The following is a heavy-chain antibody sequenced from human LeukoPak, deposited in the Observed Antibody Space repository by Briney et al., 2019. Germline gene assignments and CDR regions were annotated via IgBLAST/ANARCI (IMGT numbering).Heavy chain of an antibody. J-gene: IGHJ4*02. CDR1: GFTVSSNH. D-gene: IGHD3-22*01. V-gene: IGHV3-49*04. Sequence: GGSLRLSCAASGFTVSSNHMSWVRQAPGKGLEWVGFIRSKAYGGTTEYAASVKGRFTISRDDSKSIAYLQMNSLKTEDTAVYYCTRETETYYYDSSGLWMDYWGQGTLVTVSS. CDR2: IRSKAYGGTT. CDR3: TRETETYYYDSSGLWMDY.